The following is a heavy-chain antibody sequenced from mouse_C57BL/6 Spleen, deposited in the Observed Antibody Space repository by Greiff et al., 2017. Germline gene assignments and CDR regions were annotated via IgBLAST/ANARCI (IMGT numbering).Heavy chain of an antibody. J-gene: IGHJ2*01. CDR3: GINWDGYFGY. D-gene: IGHD4-1*01. Sequence: VQLQQPGAELVKPGASVKLSCKASGYTFTSYWMHWVKQRPGQGLEWIGVIHPNSGSTNYNEKFKSKATMAVDKSSSTAYMQLSSLTSEDSAVCYCGINWDGYFGYWGQGTTLTVSS. V-gene: IGHV1-64*01. CDR2: IHPNSGST. CDR1: GYTFTSYW.